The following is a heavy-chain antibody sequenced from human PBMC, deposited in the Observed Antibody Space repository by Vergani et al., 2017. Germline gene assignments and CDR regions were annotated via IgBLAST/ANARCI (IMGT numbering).Heavy chain of an antibody. CDR2: IKQDGSEK. Sequence: EVQLVESGGGLVQPGGSLRLSCAASGFTFSSYWMSWVRQAPGKGLEWVANIKQDGSEKYYVDSVKGRFTISRDNAKNSLYLQMNSLRAEDTAVYYCARGGERYYYYYYMDVCGKGTTVTVSS. CDR3: ARGGERYYYYYYMDV. J-gene: IGHJ6*03. D-gene: IGHD5-24*01. V-gene: IGHV3-7*01. CDR1: GFTFSSYW.